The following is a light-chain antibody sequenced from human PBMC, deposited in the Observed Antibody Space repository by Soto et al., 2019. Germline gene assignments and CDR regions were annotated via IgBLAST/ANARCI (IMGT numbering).Light chain of an antibody. J-gene: IGLJ1*01. CDR3: SSYTSSRAYV. CDR1: SSDAGGYNY. Sequence: QSVLTQPASVSGSPGQSITISCTGTSSDAGGYNYVSWYQQQSGKAPKLMIHEVSNRPSGVSSRFSGSKSGNTASLTISGLQAEDEADYYCSSYTSSRAYVFGIGTKVTVL. CDR2: EVS. V-gene: IGLV2-14*01.